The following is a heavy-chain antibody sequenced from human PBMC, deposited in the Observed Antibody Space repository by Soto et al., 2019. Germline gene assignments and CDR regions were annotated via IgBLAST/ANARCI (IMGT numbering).Heavy chain of an antibody. V-gene: IGHV1-69*06. CDR1: GGPFGSDA. J-gene: IGHJ5*02. Sequence: GASVKVSCTASGGPFGSDAINWVRHAPGQGLEWVGRIIPIFGTTNYAQNLQGRVTISADKSTLTSYMELHSLTSDDTDPYYCARDRTESGYYTNWLDPWGQGTQVTVSS. CDR3: ARDRTESGYYTNWLDP. D-gene: IGHD3-22*01. CDR2: IIPIFGTT.